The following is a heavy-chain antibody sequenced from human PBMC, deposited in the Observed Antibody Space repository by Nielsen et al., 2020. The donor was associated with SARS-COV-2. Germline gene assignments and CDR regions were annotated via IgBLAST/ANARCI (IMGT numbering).Heavy chain of an antibody. CDR3: AKVQEGGYSYGDAFDI. Sequence: GESLKISCAASGFTFSSYAMSWVRQAPGKGLEWVSAISGSGGSTYYADSVKGRFTISRDNSKNTLYLQMNSLRAEDTAVYYCAKVQEGGYSYGDAFDIWGQGTMVTVSS. CDR1: GFTFSSYA. J-gene: IGHJ3*02. V-gene: IGHV3-23*01. D-gene: IGHD5-18*01. CDR2: ISGSGGST.